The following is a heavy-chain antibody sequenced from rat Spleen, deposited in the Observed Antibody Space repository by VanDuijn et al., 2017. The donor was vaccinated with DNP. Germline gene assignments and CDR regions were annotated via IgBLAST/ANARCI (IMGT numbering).Heavy chain of an antibody. CDR3: ARDWGSGYYLDY. J-gene: IGHJ2*01. D-gene: IGHD2-3*01. Sequence: QVQLKESGPGLVQSSQTLSLTCTVAGFSLTSYNVHWVRHPPGKGLEWVGAIWNTGGTRYNSGLKSRLIISKDASRSQVFLDMNSLQTEDTATYYCARDWGSGYYLDYWGQGVMVTVSS. CDR1: GFSLTSYN. CDR2: IWNTGGT. V-gene: IGHV2-41*01.